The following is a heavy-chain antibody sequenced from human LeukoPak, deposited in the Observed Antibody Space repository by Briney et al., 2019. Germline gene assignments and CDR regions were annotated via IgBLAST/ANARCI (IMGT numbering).Heavy chain of an antibody. CDR2: IYSGGST. J-gene: IGHJ4*02. D-gene: IGHD6-13*01. Sequence: GGSLRLSCAASGFTVSSNYMSWVRQAPGKGLEWVSVIYSGGSTYYADSVKGRFTISRDNSKNTLYLQMNSLRAEDTAVYYCARGYSSSWYFDYWGQGTLVTVSS. CDR3: ARGYSSSWYFDY. CDR1: GFTVSSNY. V-gene: IGHV3-53*01.